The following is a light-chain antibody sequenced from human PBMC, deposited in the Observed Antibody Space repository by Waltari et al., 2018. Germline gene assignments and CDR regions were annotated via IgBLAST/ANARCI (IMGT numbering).Light chain of an antibody. CDR3: AAWDDSLKAVL. Sequence: QSVLTQPPSASGPPGQTATISCSGSTSTIGSNTVTWYQQPPGTAPKLLTQSNNQRPSGVPDRFSGSKSGTSASLIISGLQSEDEAEYFCAAWDDSLKAVLFGGGTKLTVL. CDR2: SNN. V-gene: IGLV1-44*01. J-gene: IGLJ2*01. CDR1: TSTIGSNT.